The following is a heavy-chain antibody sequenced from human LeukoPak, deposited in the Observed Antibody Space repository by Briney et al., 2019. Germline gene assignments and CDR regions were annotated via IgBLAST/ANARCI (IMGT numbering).Heavy chain of an antibody. CDR3: ARDGIVVVPAALKLLRYGMDV. V-gene: IGHV1-24*01. J-gene: IGHJ6*02. Sequence: GASVKVSCKVSGYTLTELSMHWVRQAPGKGLEWMGGFDPEDGETIYAQKFQGRVTMTTDTSTSTAYMELRSLRSDDTAVYYCARDGIVVVPAALKLLRYGMDVWGQGTTVTVSS. CDR2: FDPEDGET. CDR1: GYTLTELS. D-gene: IGHD2-2*01.